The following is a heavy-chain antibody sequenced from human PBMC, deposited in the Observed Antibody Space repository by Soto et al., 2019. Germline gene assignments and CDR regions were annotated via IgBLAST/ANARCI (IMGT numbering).Heavy chain of an antibody. V-gene: IGHV3-74*01. Sequence: EVQLVESGGGLVQPGGSLRLSCVASGFTFSDYWIHWVRQAPGKGLVWVSRIKFDGSFTSHADSVKGRFTISRDNARNTVHLQMDSQRAEDTGVYYCARGLRNYYGVDVWGQGTTVTVSS. D-gene: IGHD4-17*01. J-gene: IGHJ6*02. CDR3: ARGLRNYYGVDV. CDR2: IKFDGSFT. CDR1: GFTFSDYW.